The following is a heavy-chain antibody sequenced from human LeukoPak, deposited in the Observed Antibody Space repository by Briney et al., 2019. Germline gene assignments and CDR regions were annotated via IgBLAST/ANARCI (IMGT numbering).Heavy chain of an antibody. D-gene: IGHD5-12*01. V-gene: IGHV3-48*04. CDR2: ISSSGSII. Sequence: GGSLRLSCAASGFTFSSYSMNWVRQAPGKGLEWVSYISSSGSIIYYADSVKGRFTISRDNTKNSLYLQMSSLRAEDTAVYYCARQYSGYDAYYYYYYMDVWGKGTTVTISS. CDR3: ARQYSGYDAYYYYYYMDV. J-gene: IGHJ6*03. CDR1: GFTFSSYS.